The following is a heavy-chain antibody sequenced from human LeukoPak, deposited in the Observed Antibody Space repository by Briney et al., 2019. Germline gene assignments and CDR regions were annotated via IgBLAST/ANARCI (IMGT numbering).Heavy chain of an antibody. CDR2: IYYSGST. CDR1: GGSISSSSHY. CDR3: ARDLVSWFGELLSDY. D-gene: IGHD3-10*01. V-gene: IGHV4-39*07. Sequence: SSETLSLTCTVSGGSISSSSHYWGWIRQPPGKGLEWIGSIYYSGSTYYNPSLKSRVTISVDTSKNQFSLKLSSVTAADTAVYYCARDLVSWFGELLSDYWGQGTLVTVSS. J-gene: IGHJ4*02.